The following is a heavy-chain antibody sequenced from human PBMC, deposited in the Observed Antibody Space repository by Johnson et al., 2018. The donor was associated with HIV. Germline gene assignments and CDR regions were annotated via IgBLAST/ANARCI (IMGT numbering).Heavy chain of an antibody. J-gene: IGHJ3*02. CDR1: GFTFSSYA. D-gene: IGHD1-7*01. Sequence: VQLVESGGGVVQPGRSLRLSCAASGFTFSSYAMSWVRQAPGKGLEWVSAISGSGGSTYYADSVKGRFTISRDNSKNTLYLQMNSLKTEDTAVYYCTTTNLELMDDAFDIWGQGTMVTVSS. CDR3: TTTNLELMDDAFDI. V-gene: IGHV3-23*04. CDR2: ISGSGGST.